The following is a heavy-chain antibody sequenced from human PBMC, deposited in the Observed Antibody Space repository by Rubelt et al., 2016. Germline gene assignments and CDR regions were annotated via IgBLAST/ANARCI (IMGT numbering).Heavy chain of an antibody. CDR3: ARESSSGWYIDY. J-gene: IGHJ4*02. V-gene: IGHV1-46*01. D-gene: IGHD6-19*01. CDR2: INPSGGST. CDR1: GYTFTSHY. Sequence: QVQLVQSGAEVKKPGASVKVSCKASGYTFTSHYMHWVRQAPGQGLEWMGIINPSGGSTSYARTFKGRVTMTRDTSTSTVYMELSRLRSDDTAVFYCARESSSGWYIDYWGQGTLVTVSS.